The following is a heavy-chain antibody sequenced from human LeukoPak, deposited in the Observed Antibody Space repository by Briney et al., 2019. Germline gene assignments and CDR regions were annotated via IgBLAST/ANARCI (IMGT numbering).Heavy chain of an antibody. J-gene: IGHJ4*02. CDR3: ASCVDVLRHFDWLRRLALDY. D-gene: IGHD3-9*01. Sequence: PGRSLRLSCAASGFTFSSYAMHWVRQAPGKGLEWVAVISYDGSNKYYADSVKGRFTISRDNSKNTLYLQMNSLRAEDTAVYYCASCVDVLRHFDWLRRLALDYWGQGTLVTVSS. CDR1: GFTFSSYA. CDR2: ISYDGSNK. V-gene: IGHV3-30*04.